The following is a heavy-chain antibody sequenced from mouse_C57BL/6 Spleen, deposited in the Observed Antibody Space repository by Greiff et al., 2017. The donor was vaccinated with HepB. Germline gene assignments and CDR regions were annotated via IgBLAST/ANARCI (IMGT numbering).Heavy chain of an antibody. J-gene: IGHJ3*01. CDR1: GYTFTSYW. CDR3: AREGLFGSSHLAWFAY. CDR2: INPSSGYT. V-gene: IGHV1-7*01. D-gene: IGHD1-1*01. Sequence: VMLVESGAELAKPGASVKLSCKASGYTFTSYWMHWVKQRPGQGLEWIGYINPSSGYTKYNQKFKDKATLTADKSSSTAYMQLSSLTYEDSAVYYCAREGLFGSSHLAWFAYWGQGTLVTVSA.